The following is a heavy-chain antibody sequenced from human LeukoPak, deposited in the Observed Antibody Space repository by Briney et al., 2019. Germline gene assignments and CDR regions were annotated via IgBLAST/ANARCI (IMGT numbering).Heavy chain of an antibody. J-gene: IGHJ4*02. CDR1: GYTFTSYY. V-gene: IGHV1-46*01. D-gene: IGHD6-13*01. Sequence: GASVTVSCKASGYTFTSYYMHWVRQAPGQGFEWMGIINPSGGSTSYAQKFQGRVTMTRDTSTSTVYMELSSLRSEDTAVYYCARAVGIAAAGTEDDYWGQGTLVIVSS. CDR3: ARAVGIAAAGTEDDY. CDR2: INPSGGST.